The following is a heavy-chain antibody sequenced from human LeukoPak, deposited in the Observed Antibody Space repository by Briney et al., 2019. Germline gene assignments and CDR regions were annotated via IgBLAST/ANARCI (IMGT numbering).Heavy chain of an antibody. Sequence: ASVKVSCKVAGNTLSELPIHWVRQAPGKGLEWMAGYEPEDDGTIYAQMFEGRVSLTEDSSTDTAYMELSGLTSDDTAMYYCATVTTPYYGLDVWGQGTTVTVSS. V-gene: IGHV1-24*01. CDR1: GNTLSELP. D-gene: IGHD1/OR15-1a*01. CDR2: YEPEDDGT. CDR3: ATVTTPYYGLDV. J-gene: IGHJ6*02.